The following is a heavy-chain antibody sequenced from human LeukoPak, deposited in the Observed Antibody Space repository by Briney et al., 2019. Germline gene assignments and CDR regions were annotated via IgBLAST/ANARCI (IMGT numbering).Heavy chain of an antibody. Sequence: GGSLRLSCAASGFTFSSYGMHWVRQAPGKGLEWVAFIRYDGSNKYYADSVKGRFTISRDNSKNTLYLQMNSLRAEDTAVYYCAKPDNAHEGYGGLYYYYYMDVWGKGTTVTISS. CDR1: GFTFSSYG. D-gene: IGHD3-16*01. V-gene: IGHV3-30*02. J-gene: IGHJ6*03. CDR2: IRYDGSNK. CDR3: AKPDNAHEGYGGLYYYYYMDV.